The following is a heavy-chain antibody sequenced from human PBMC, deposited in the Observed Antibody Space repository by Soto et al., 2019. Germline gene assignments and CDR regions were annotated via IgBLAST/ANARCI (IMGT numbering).Heavy chain of an antibody. Sequence: SETLSLTCTVSGGSISSYYWSWIRQPPGKGLEWIGYIYYSGSTNYNPSLKSRATISVDTSKNQFSLKLSSVTAADTAVYYCARKLAAAADDAFDIWGQGTMVTVSS. J-gene: IGHJ3*02. V-gene: IGHV4-59*01. CDR1: GGSISSYY. CDR3: ARKLAAAADDAFDI. CDR2: IYYSGST. D-gene: IGHD6-13*01.